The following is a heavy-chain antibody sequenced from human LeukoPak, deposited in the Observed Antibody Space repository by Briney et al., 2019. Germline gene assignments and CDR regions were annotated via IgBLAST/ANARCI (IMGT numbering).Heavy chain of an antibody. CDR1: GITFSSFW. J-gene: IGHJ4*02. Sequence: GGSLRLSCAASGITFSSFWMSWVRQTPGKGLEWVANVHPDGSVKHYVDSVKGRFTISRDNADNSLYLQMNSLRVEDTAVYYCARDGHASGSHDYWGQGSLVTVSS. CDR2: VHPDGSVK. CDR3: ARDGHASGSHDY. V-gene: IGHV3-7*01. D-gene: IGHD3-10*01.